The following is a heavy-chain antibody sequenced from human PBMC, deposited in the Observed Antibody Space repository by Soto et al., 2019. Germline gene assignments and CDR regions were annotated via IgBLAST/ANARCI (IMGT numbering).Heavy chain of an antibody. CDR2: INPRGEIT. CDR1: GYTFTSYY. J-gene: IGHJ6*02. V-gene: IGHV1-46*01. Sequence: ASVKVSCKASGYTFTSYYIHWVRQAPGQGLEWMGIINPRGEITTYAQKFQGRLTMTGDTSTSTVYMELSSLTSEDTAMYHCASSPAYGSSWYGIPPDLSHGMDVWGQGTTVTVSS. CDR3: ASSPAYGSSWYGIPPDLSHGMDV. D-gene: IGHD6-13*01.